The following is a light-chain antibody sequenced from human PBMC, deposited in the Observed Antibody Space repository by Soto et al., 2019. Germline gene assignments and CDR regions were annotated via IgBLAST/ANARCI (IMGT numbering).Light chain of an antibody. V-gene: IGLV1-44*01. CDR3: AVWDDSLNVPV. Sequence: QSVLTQPPSASETPGQRVTISCSGRWSNIGSNVVKWYQQKPGVAPKLLIKSNDQRPSGVPERFSGSKSGTSASLAISGLQSDDEADYYCAVWDDSLNVPVFGGGTKVTVL. CDR2: SND. J-gene: IGLJ3*02. CDR1: WSNIGSNV.